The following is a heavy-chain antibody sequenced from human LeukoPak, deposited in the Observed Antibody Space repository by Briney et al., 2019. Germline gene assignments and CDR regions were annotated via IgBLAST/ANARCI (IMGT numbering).Heavy chain of an antibody. D-gene: IGHD2-2*01. CDR3: ARGYQLLWGGWFDP. V-gene: IGHV4-34*01. J-gene: IGHJ5*02. CDR1: GGSFSGYY. CDR2: INHSEST. Sequence: ETLSLTCAVYGGSFSGYYWSWIRQPPGKGLEWIGKINHSESTNYNPSLKSRVVISVDTSKSQFSLKLTSVIAADTAVYYCARGYQLLWGGWFDPWGQGTLVTVSS.